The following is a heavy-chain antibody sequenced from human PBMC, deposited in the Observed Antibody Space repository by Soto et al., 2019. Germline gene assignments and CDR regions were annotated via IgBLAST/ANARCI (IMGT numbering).Heavy chain of an antibody. J-gene: IGHJ4*02. CDR2: ISGSGGST. Sequence: GGSLRLSCAASGFTFSSYAMSWVRQAPGKGLEWVSAISGSGGSTYYADSVKGRFTISRDNSKNTLYLQMNSLRAEDTAVYYCAKDFGSGYFDWLLIYDYWGQGTLVTVSS. D-gene: IGHD3-9*01. CDR1: GFTFSSYA. CDR3: AKDFGSGYFDWLLIYDY. V-gene: IGHV3-23*01.